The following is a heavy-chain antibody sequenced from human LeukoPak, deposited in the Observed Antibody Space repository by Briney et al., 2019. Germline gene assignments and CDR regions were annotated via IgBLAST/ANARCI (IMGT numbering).Heavy chain of an antibody. V-gene: IGHV3-23*01. D-gene: IGHD2-2*02. CDR2: ISSSGSST. CDR1: GFTFASYA. J-gene: IGHJ4*02. CDR3: AKDIVVVPAAIRAVATIRDY. Sequence: GGSLRLSCEASGFTFASYAMSWVRQAPGKGQEWVSAISSSGSSTYYADSVKGRFTISRDNSKNTLYLQMNSLRAEDTAVYYCAKDIVVVPAAIRAVATIRDYWGQGTLVTVSS.